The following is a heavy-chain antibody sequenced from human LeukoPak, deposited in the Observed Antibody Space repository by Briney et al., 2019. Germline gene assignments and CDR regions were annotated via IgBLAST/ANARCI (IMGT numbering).Heavy chain of an antibody. Sequence: GESLKISCQGSGYKFTTYWIGWVRQMPGKGLEWMGIIYPGDSENSPSFQGHVTFSADKSISTAYLQWSSLKASDTAMYYCARYSSNHLDYWGQGTLVTVSS. V-gene: IGHV5-51*01. CDR2: IYPGDSE. J-gene: IGHJ4*02. D-gene: IGHD1-14*01. CDR3: ARYSSNHLDY. CDR1: GYKFTTYW.